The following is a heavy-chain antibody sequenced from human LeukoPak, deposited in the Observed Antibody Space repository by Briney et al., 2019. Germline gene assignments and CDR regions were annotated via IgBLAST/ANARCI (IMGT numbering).Heavy chain of an antibody. CDR2: IKEDGSER. J-gene: IGHJ4*02. D-gene: IGHD2-8*01. V-gene: IGHV3-7*05. CDR1: GFTFSGYW. CDR3: VRDSGFHGFDY. Sequence: PGGTLRLSCAASGFTFSGYWMTWVRQAPGKGLEYVANIKEDGSERYYVDSVKGRFTISRDNTKNSLYLQMSSLRGDDTAVYYCVRDSGFHGFDYWGQGTLVTVSS.